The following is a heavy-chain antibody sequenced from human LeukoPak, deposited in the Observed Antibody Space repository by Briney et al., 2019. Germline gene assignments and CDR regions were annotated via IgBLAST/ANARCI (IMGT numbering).Heavy chain of an antibody. CDR3: ASSLYYYDGFVNY. D-gene: IGHD3-22*01. Sequence: GGSLRLSCAASGFTFSSYGMHWVRQAPGKGLEWVAVIWYDGSNKYYADSVKGRFTISRDNSKNTLYLQMNSLRAEDTAVYYCASSLYYYDGFVNYWGQGTLVTVSS. V-gene: IGHV3-33*01. CDR2: IWYDGSNK. J-gene: IGHJ4*02. CDR1: GFTFSSYG.